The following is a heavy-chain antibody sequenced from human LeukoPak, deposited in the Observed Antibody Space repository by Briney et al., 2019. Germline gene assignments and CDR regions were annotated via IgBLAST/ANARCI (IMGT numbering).Heavy chain of an antibody. Sequence: GGSLRLSCAASGFTFSSYSMNWVRQAPGKGLEWVSYISRSSSTIYYADSVKGRFTISRDNAKNSLYLQMNSLRAEDTAVYYCATFRARAFDIWGQGTVVTVSS. V-gene: IGHV3-48*01. CDR3: ATFRARAFDI. CDR2: ISRSSSTI. J-gene: IGHJ3*02. CDR1: GFTFSSYS.